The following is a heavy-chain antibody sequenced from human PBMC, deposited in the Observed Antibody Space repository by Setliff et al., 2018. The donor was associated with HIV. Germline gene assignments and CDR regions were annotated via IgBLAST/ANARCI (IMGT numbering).Heavy chain of an antibody. CDR1: GFSLSNARMG. V-gene: IGHV2-26*01. Sequence: SGPTLVNPTETLTLTCTVSGFSLSNARMGVSWIRQPPGKALEWLAHIFSNDEKSYSTSLKSRLTISKDTSKSQVVLTMTNMDPVDTATYYCARIRAEGHYYGSGSRLDYWGQGTLVTVSS. CDR3: ARIRAEGHYYGSGSRLDY. CDR2: IFSNDEK. J-gene: IGHJ4*02. D-gene: IGHD3-10*01.